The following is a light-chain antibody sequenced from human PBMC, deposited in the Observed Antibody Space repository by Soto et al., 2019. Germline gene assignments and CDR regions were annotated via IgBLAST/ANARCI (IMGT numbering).Light chain of an antibody. J-gene: IGKJ5*01. CDR3: QQYNNWHPIT. CDR1: QSVSSN. CDR2: GAS. V-gene: IGKV3-15*01. Sequence: EIVMTQSPATLSVSPGKISTLSCRASQSVSSNLAWYQQKPVQPPRLLIYGASTRATGIPASFSGSGSATEFTLTISSLQPADFAAYYCQQYNNWHPITFGHGTRLEIK.